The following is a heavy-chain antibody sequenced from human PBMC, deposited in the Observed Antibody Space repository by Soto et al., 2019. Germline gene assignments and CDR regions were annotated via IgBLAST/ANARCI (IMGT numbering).Heavy chain of an antibody. CDR2: IYHSGST. CDR3: ARDRYGDADGMDV. D-gene: IGHD4-17*01. CDR1: GDSISSSNW. J-gene: IGHJ6*02. V-gene: IGHV4-4*02. Sequence: QVQLQESGPGLVKPSGTLSLTCAVSGDSISSSNWWSWVRQPPGKGLEWIGEIYHSGSTNYNPSPTRRVPLSVDKSQNQCSLLLTPVTAAVTAVYYCARDRYGDADGMDVWGQGTTVTVSS.